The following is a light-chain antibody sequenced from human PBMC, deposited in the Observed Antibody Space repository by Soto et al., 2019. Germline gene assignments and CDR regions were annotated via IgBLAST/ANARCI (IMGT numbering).Light chain of an antibody. CDR3: CSFAGSGSPYV. CDR2: EVT. V-gene: IGLV2-23*02. CDR1: TSDVGSYSL. J-gene: IGLJ1*01. Sequence: QSALTQPASVSGSPGQSITISCTGATSDVGSYSLVSWYQQHPGKVPKLLIYEVTKRPSGVSNRFSVSKSGNTASLTISGLQAEDEADYYCCSFAGSGSPYVFGTGTKVTVL.